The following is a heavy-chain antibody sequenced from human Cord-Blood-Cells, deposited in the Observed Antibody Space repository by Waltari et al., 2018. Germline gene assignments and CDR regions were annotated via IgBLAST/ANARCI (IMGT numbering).Heavy chain of an antibody. Sequence: EVQLVESGGGLVQPGRSLRLSCAASGFTFDDYAMHWVRQAPGKGLEWVSGISWNSGSIGYADSVKGRFTISRDNAKNSLYLQMNSLRAEDTALYYCAKALFRYNWNYFEYWGQGTLVTVSS. V-gene: IGHV3-9*01. CDR1: GFTFDDYA. J-gene: IGHJ4*02. CDR2: ISWNSGSI. CDR3: AKALFRYNWNYFEY. D-gene: IGHD1-20*01.